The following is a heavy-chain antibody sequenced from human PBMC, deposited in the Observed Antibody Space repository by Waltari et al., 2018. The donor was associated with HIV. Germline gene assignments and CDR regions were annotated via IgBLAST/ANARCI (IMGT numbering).Heavy chain of an antibody. CDR3: TRVDYYGMDV. J-gene: IGHJ6*02. V-gene: IGHV3-48*01. CDR2: ISGSSSTI. CDR1: GLTLSSGG. Sequence: EVQLVESGGGLVQPGGSLRLAGAASGLTLSSGGINWVRQAPGKGLEWVSYISGSSSTIFYADSVKGRFTISRDNAKNSLYLQMNSLRAEDTAVYYCTRVDYYGMDVWGQGTTVTVSS.